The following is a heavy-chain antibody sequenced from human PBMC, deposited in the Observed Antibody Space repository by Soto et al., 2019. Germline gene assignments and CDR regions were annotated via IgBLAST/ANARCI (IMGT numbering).Heavy chain of an antibody. D-gene: IGHD3-3*01. V-gene: IGHV4-59*01. CDR1: GGSISSYY. Sequence: SETLSLTCTVSGGSISSYYWSWIRQPPGKGLEWIGDIYYSGSTNYNPSLKSRVTISVDTSKNQFSLKLSSVTAADTAVYYCARSGPYYDFWSGPTGGWFDPWGQGTLVTVSS. CDR2: IYYSGST. CDR3: ARSGPYYDFWSGPTGGWFDP. J-gene: IGHJ5*02.